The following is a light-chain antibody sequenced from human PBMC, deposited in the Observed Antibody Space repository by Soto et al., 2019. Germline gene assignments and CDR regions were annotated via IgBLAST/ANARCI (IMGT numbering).Light chain of an antibody. CDR3: AVWDDSLNGVV. Sequence: QSVLTQPPSVYEAPRQRVTISCSGSSSNVGNSAVNWYQQLPGKAPKLLIYYDDLLPSGVSDRFSGSKSGTSASLAISGLQSEDEADYYCAVWDDSLNGVVFGGGTKLTVL. J-gene: IGLJ2*01. V-gene: IGLV1-36*01. CDR2: YDD. CDR1: SSNVGNSA.